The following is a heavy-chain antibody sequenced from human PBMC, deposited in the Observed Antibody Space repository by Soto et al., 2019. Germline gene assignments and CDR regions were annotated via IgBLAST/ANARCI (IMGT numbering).Heavy chain of an antibody. J-gene: IGHJ6*02. CDR3: ARDQVSGSSSWYGDYYYGMDV. D-gene: IGHD6-13*01. Sequence: SVKVSCKASGYTFTSYDINWVRQATGQGLEWMGWIIPIFGTANYAQKFQGRVTITADNSTSTAYMELSSLRSEDTAVYYCARDQVSGSSSWYGDYYYGMDVWGQGTTVTVSS. V-gene: IGHV1-69*06. CDR2: IIPIFGTA. CDR1: GYTFTSYD.